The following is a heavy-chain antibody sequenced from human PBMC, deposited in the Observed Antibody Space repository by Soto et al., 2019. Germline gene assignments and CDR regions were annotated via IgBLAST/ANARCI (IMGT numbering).Heavy chain of an antibody. Sequence: GASVKVSCKASGYTFTGYYMHWVRQAPGQGLEWMGWINPNSGGTNYAQKFQGWVTMTRDKSISTAYMELSSLRSDDPAVYYCARDDFKYDAHFDYWGQGTLVTVSS. CDR3: ARDDFKYDAHFDY. V-gene: IGHV1-2*04. D-gene: IGHD3-3*01. CDR2: INPNSGGT. CDR1: GYTFTGYY. J-gene: IGHJ4*02.